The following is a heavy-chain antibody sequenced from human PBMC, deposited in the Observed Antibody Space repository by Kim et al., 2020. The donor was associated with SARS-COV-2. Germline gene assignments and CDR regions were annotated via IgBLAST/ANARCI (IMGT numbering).Heavy chain of an antibody. V-gene: IGHV3-30*18. Sequence: GGSLRLSCAASGFTFSSYGMHWVRQAPGKGLEWVAVISYDGSNKYYADSVKGRFTISRDNSKNTLYLQMNSLRAEDTAVYYCAKFSSWPDYYYYYGMDVWGQGTTVTVSS. CDR2: ISYDGSNK. CDR3: AKFSSWPDYYYYYGMDV. J-gene: IGHJ6*02. CDR1: GFTFSSYG. D-gene: IGHD6-13*01.